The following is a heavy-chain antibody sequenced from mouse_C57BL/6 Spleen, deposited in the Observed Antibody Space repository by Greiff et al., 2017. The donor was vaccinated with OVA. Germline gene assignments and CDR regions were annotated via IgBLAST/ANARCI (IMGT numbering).Heavy chain of an antibody. CDR1: GFTFSSYG. J-gene: IGHJ3*01. CDR3: ACPRYDYDRAWFAY. D-gene: IGHD2-4*01. V-gene: IGHV5-6*01. Sequence: EVQRVESGGDLVKPGGSLKLSCAASGFTFSSYGMSWVRQTPDKRLEWVATISSGGGYTYYPDSVKGRFTISRDNAKNTLYLQMSSLKSEDTAMDYCACPRYDYDRAWFAYWGQGTLVTVSA. CDR2: ISSGGGYT.